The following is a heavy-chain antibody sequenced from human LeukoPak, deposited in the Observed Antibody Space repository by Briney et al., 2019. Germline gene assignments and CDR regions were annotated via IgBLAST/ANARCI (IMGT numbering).Heavy chain of an antibody. CDR1: GFTVSSNY. D-gene: IGHD1-26*01. V-gene: IGHV3-53*01. J-gene: IGHJ4*02. Sequence: GGSLRLSCAASGFTVSSNYMGWVRQAPGKGLEWVSVIDSGGSAYYAGSVKGRFTVSRDNSKTTLYFQMNSLRVEDTAVYYCARAAGATFDHWGQGTLVTVSS. CDR2: IDSGGSA. CDR3: ARAAGATFDH.